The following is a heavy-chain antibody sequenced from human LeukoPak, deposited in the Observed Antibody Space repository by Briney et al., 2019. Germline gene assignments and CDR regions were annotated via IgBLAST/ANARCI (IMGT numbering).Heavy chain of an antibody. CDR2: ISSSSSYI. J-gene: IGHJ4*02. CDR3: ARQILAAAGSYYFDY. D-gene: IGHD6-13*01. Sequence: GGSLRLSCAASGFTFSSYSMIWVRQAPGKGLEWVSSISSSSSYIYYADSVKGRFTISRDNAKNSLYLQMNSLRAEDTAVYYCARQILAAAGSYYFDYWGQGTLVTVSS. CDR1: GFTFSSYS. V-gene: IGHV3-21*01.